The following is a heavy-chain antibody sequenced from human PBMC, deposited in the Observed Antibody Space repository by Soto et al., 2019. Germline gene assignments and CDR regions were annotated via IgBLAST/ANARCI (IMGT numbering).Heavy chain of an antibody. CDR1: EFSFDDSA. CDR2: ITYTGVST. J-gene: IGHJ5*01. D-gene: IGHD6-13*01. Sequence: GGSLRLSCAASEFSFDDSAMSWVRQAPGKGLEWVSSITYTGVSTYYADSVKGRFTISRDNSRDTLFLQMNSLRAEDTAIYYCSKSSVWYHQFASWSQRTLVTVSS. V-gene: IGHV3-23*01. CDR3: SKSSVWYHQFAS.